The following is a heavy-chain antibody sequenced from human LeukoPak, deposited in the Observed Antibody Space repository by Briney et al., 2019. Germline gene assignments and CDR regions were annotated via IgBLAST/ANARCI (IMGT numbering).Heavy chain of an antibody. Sequence: SEILSLTCAVYGGSFSGYYWSWIRQPPGKGLEWIGEINRSGSTNYNPSLKSRVTISVDTSKNQFSLKLSSVTAADTAVYYCAREIYSGSYRQPYGAFDIWGQGTMVTVSS. CDR3: AREIYSGSYRQPYGAFDI. CDR2: INRSGST. V-gene: IGHV4-34*01. D-gene: IGHD1-26*01. CDR1: GGSFSGYY. J-gene: IGHJ3*02.